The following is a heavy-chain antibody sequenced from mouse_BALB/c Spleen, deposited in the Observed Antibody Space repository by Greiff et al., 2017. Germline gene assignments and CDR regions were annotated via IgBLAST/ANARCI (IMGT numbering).Heavy chain of an antibody. CDR1: GFTFSSYT. CDR3: TRDGSSKDY. CDR2: ISSGGSYT. D-gene: IGHD1-1*01. V-gene: IGHV5-6-4*01. Sequence: DVKLVESGGGLVKPGGSLKLSCAASGFTFSSYTMSWVRQTPEKRLEWVATISSGGSYTYYPDSVKGRFTISRDNAKNTLYLQMSSLKSEDTAMYYCTRDGSSKDYWGQGTTLTVSS. J-gene: IGHJ2*01.